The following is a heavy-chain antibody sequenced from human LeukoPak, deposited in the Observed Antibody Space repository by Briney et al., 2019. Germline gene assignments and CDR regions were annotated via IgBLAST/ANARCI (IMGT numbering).Heavy chain of an antibody. D-gene: IGHD3-22*01. CDR3: AREGTLGSSGYYSAAYFDL. J-gene: IGHJ2*01. V-gene: IGHV4-30-4*01. CDR1: GGSISSGDYY. Sequence: SETLSLTCTVSGGSISSGDYYWSWIRQPPGKGLEWIGYIYYSGSTYYNPSLKSRVTISVDTSKNQFSLKLSSVAAADTAVYYCAREGTLGSSGYYSAAYFDLWGRGTLVTVSP. CDR2: IYYSGST.